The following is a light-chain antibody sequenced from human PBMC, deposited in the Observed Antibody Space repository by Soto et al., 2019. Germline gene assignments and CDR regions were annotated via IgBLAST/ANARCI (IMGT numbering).Light chain of an antibody. CDR3: SSYTARSTVV. CDR1: NNDVCGYNY. Sequence: QSALTQPASVSGSPGQSITISCTGTNNDVCGYNYVSWYQQHPGKAPKLLISEVSSRPSGVSNRFSGSKSGNSASLTISGLQAEDEADDYCSSYTARSTVVFGGGTKLTVL. CDR2: EVS. J-gene: IGLJ3*02. V-gene: IGLV2-14*01.